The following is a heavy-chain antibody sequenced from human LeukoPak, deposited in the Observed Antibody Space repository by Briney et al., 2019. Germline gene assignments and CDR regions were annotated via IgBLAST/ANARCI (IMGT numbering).Heavy chain of an antibody. Sequence: PGGSLRLSCAASGFTFSSYSMNWVRQAPGKGLEWVSSISSSSSYIYYADSVKGRFTISRDNAKNSLYLQMNSLRAEDTALYYCAKDMWMVRGAPFDYWGQGTLVTVSS. J-gene: IGHJ4*02. CDR1: GFTFSSYS. V-gene: IGHV3-21*04. D-gene: IGHD3-10*01. CDR2: ISSSSSYI. CDR3: AKDMWMVRGAPFDY.